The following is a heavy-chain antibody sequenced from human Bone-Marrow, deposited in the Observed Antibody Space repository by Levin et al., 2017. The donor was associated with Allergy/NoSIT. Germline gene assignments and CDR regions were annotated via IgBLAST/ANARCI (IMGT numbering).Heavy chain of an antibody. V-gene: IGHV3-11*01. J-gene: IGHJ4*02. D-gene: IGHD2-15*01. CDR3: ARSARLGGLSRSNDY. CDR2: ISTSSSTV. CDR1: GFTLSDYY. Sequence: PGGSLRLSCAVSGFTLSDYYMTWIRQAPGKGPEWISYISTSSSTVFYAASVKGRFTISRDNAKNSLFLDMNNLSADDTAVYYCARSARLGGLSRSNDYWGQGTLVTVSS.